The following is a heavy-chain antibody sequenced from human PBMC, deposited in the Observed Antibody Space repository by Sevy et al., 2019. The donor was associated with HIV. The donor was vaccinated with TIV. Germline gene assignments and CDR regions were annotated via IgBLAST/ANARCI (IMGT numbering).Heavy chain of an antibody. Sequence: ASVKVSCKASGYTFTSYGISWVRQAPGQGLEWMGWISAYNGDTNYVQKLQGRVTMTTDTSTSTAYMELRSLRSDDTAVFYCAGDPTTRPIYYDTTGSGVGGFDIWGQGTMVTVSS. CDR1: GYTFTSYG. J-gene: IGHJ3*02. V-gene: IGHV1-18*04. CDR2: ISAYNGDT. CDR3: AGDPTTRPIYYDTTGSGVGGFDI. D-gene: IGHD3-22*01.